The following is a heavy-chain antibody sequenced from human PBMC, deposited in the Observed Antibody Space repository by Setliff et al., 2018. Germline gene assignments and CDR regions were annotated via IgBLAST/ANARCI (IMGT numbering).Heavy chain of an antibody. Sequence: SETLSLTCAVSGYSISSSYYWGWIRQPPGKGLEWIGSFYHGGSTHYNPSLKSRLTISVDQSKNQFSLKLKSVTAADTAVYYCARLESLGDLSLYGLWFDPWGQGTLVTVSS. CDR3: ARLESLGDLSLYGLWFDP. D-gene: IGHD3-16*02. J-gene: IGHJ5*02. CDR1: GYSISSSYY. V-gene: IGHV4-38-2*01. CDR2: FYHGGST.